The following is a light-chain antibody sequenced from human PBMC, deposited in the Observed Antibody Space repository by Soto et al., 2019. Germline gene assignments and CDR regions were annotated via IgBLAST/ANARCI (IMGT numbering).Light chain of an antibody. V-gene: IGLV1-44*01. Sequence: QSVLTQPPSLSGTPGQRVTISCSGSTSNIARNTVHWYQHLPETAPKLLFYIDDQRPSGVPDRFSGSKSGTSASLAISGLQSEDEADYYCATWYDSLNSAVLGGGTQLTVL. CDR2: IDD. J-gene: IGLJ7*01. CDR3: ATWYDSLNSAV. CDR1: TSNIARNT.